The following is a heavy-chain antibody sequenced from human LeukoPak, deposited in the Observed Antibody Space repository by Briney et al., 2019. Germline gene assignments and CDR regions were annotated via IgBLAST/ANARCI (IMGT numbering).Heavy chain of an antibody. CDR3: ARDRRKNYYDSSGYYSPRDWYFDL. D-gene: IGHD3-22*01. V-gene: IGHV3-21*01. J-gene: IGHJ2*01. CDR1: GFTFSSHS. CDR2: ISSSSSYI. Sequence: PGGSLRLSCAASGFTFSSHSMNWVRQAPGKGLEWVSSISSSSSYIYYADSVKGRFTISRDNAKNSLYRQMNSLRAEDTAVYYCARDRRKNYYDSSGYYSPRDWYFDLWGRGTLVTVSS.